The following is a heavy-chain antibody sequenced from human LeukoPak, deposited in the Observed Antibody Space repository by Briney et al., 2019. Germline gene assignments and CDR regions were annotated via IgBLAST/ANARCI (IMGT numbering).Heavy chain of an antibody. CDR3: ARAAYDSNGFTANHDY. D-gene: IGHD3-22*01. V-gene: IGHV3-53*01. CDR2: LYSDGTT. J-gene: IGHJ4*02. CDR1: GFTVRSNY. Sequence: PGGSLRLSCAASGFTVRSNYMSWVRQAPGKGLEWVSGLYSDGTTYYSDSVKGRFTISRDNSKNTLYLQMNNLRAEDTAVYYCARAAYDSNGFTANHDYWGQGTLVTVSS.